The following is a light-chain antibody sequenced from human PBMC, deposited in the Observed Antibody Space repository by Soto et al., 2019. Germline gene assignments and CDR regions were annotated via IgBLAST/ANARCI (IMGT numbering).Light chain of an antibody. Sequence: EIVMTQSPATLSVSPGERATLSCRASQSVSSNLAWYQQKPGQAPRLLIYGASTRATVIPARFSGSGSGTEFTLTISSLQYEDLAVYYCQQYNNWPLTFGGGTKVEIK. CDR1: QSVSSN. CDR3: QQYNNWPLT. CDR2: GAS. V-gene: IGKV3-15*01. J-gene: IGKJ4*01.